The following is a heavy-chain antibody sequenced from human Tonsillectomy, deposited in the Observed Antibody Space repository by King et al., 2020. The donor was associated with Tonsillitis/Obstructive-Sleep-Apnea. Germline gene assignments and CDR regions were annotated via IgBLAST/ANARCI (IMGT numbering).Heavy chain of an antibody. Sequence: HVQLVESGGGVVQPGKSLRLSCAASGFTFTRYGMHWVRQAPGKGLEWVAVIWFDGSNKYYADSVKGRFTGSRDNSRRTLYLQMNSLRAEDTAVYYCVRAWGGGGDDNSFDIWGQGTMVTVSS. V-gene: IGHV3-33*01. CDR1: GFTFTRYG. J-gene: IGHJ3*02. CDR2: IWFDGSNK. D-gene: IGHD2-15*01. CDR3: VRAWGGGGDDNSFDI.